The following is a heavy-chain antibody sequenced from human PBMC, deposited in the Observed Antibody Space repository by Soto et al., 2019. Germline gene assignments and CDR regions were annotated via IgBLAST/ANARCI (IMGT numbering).Heavy chain of an antibody. Sequence: GGSLRLSCAVSGFTFSAYWMHWVRQVPGKGLTWVSRISDDGSTATYADSVKGRFVISTDNAKNSRYLEMNTLRVDDSGLYYCARGPRVSSTGTGAHWGRGTLVTVSS. CDR2: ISDDGSTA. CDR3: ARGPRVSSTGTGAH. J-gene: IGHJ4*02. CDR1: GFTFSAYW. D-gene: IGHD1-1*01. V-gene: IGHV3-74*01.